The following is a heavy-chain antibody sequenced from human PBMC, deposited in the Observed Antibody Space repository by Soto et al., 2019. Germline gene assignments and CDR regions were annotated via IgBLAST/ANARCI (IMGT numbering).Heavy chain of an antibody. CDR3: ARDTSPYYDFWSGPSDYYYGMDV. CDR2: INPSGGST. V-gene: IGHV1-46*01. J-gene: IGHJ6*02. Sequence: GASVKVSCKASGYTFTSYYMHWVRQAPGQGLEWMGIINPSGGSTSYAQKFQGRVTMTRDTSTSTVYMELSSLRSEDTAVYYCARDTSPYYDFWSGPSDYYYGMDVWGQGTTVTVSS. CDR1: GYTFTSYY. D-gene: IGHD3-3*01.